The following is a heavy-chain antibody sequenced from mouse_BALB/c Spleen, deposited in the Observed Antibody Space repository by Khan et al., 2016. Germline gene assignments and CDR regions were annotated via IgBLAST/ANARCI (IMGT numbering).Heavy chain of an antibody. Sequence: QVQLQQSGAELMKPGASVKISCKATGYTFSRYWIEWVKERPGHGLAWIGEILPGTGSTNYNEKLKGKATFTAETSSNTAYIQLSSLTSDDSAVYYCARGAYWGRGTLVTVSA. J-gene: IGHJ3*01. V-gene: IGHV1-9*01. CDR3: ARGAY. CDR2: ILPGTGST. CDR1: GYTFSRYW.